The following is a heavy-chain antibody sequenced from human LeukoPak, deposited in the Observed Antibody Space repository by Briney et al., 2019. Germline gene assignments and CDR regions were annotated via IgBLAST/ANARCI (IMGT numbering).Heavy chain of an antibody. CDR1: GFSVSNNY. J-gene: IGHJ4*02. V-gene: IGHV3-53*01. D-gene: IGHD2-15*01. CDR2: IYGDGRT. CDR3: AREVVSIPSYFGS. Sequence: GGSLRLSCVVSGFSVSNNYIIWVRQAPGNGLERVSVIYGDGRTSHSASVRGRFTISRDISKNTLYLLMNSLIPEDTAVYYCAREVVSIPSYFGSWGQGTRVTVSS.